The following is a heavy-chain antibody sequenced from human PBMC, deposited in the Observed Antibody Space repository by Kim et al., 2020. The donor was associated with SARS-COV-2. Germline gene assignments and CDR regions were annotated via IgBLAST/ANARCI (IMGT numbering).Heavy chain of an antibody. CDR1: GYSISSGYY. D-gene: IGHD5-12*01. V-gene: IGHV4-38-2*02. CDR2: IYHSGST. J-gene: IGHJ4*02. CDR3: ARMGNSGYDWDFDY. Sequence: SETLSLTCTVSGYSISSGYYWGWIRQPPGKGLEWIGSIYHSGSTYYNPSLKSRVTISVDMSKNQFSLKLSSVTAADTAVYYCARMGNSGYDWDFDYWGQG.